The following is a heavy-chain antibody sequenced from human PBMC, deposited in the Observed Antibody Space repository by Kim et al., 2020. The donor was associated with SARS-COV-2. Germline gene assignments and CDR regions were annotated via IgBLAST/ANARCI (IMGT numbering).Heavy chain of an antibody. V-gene: IGHV3-30*18. CDR2: ISYDGSNK. CDR1: GFTFSSYG. D-gene: IGHD1-26*01. J-gene: IGHJ4*01. CDR3: AKSGSGCYPSLYDY. Sequence: GGSLRLSCAASGFTFSSYGMHWVRQAPGKGLEWVAVISYDGSNKYYADSVKGRFTISRDNSKNTLYLQMNSLRAEDTAVYYCAKSGSGCYPSLYDYWGQGTLVTVSS.